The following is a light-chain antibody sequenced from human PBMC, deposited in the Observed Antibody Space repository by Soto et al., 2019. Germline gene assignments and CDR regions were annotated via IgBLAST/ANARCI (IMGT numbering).Light chain of an antibody. J-gene: IGKJ1*01. CDR3: QQYNNWPWT. V-gene: IGKV3-15*01. Sequence: DIVMTQSPATLSVSPGERATLSCRASQSLSSNLAWYQQKPGQAPRLLIYGASTRATGIPARFSGSGSGTEFTLTLSSLQYEDFAVYYCQQYNNWPWTFGQGTKVEIK. CDR1: QSLSSN. CDR2: GAS.